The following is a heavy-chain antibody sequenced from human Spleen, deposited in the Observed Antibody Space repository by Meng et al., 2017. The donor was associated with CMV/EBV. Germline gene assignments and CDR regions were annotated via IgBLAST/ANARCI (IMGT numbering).Heavy chain of an antibody. CDR1: GFTFSSYA. J-gene: IGHJ6*02. Sequence: GGSLRLSCAASGFTFSSYAMHWVRQAPGKGLERVAVISYDGSNKYYADSVKGRFTISRDNSKNTLYLQMNSLRAEDTAVYYCARDSREPYYYGMDVWGQGTTVTVSS. V-gene: IGHV3-30-3*01. D-gene: IGHD1-26*01. CDR2: ISYDGSNK. CDR3: ARDSREPYYYGMDV.